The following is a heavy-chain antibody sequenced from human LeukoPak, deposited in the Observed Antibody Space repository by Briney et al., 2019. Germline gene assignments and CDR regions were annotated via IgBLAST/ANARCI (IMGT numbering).Heavy chain of an antibody. Sequence: PGGSLRLSCAASGFTFSSYSMNWVRQAPGKGLEWVSYISSSSSTIYYADSVKGRFTISRDNAKNSLYLQMNSLRAEDTAVYYCARVVVITIFGVALPDYFDYWGQGTLVTVSS. CDR3: ARVVVITIFGVALPDYFDY. CDR2: ISSSSSTI. V-gene: IGHV3-48*01. J-gene: IGHJ4*02. CDR1: GFTFSSYS. D-gene: IGHD3-3*01.